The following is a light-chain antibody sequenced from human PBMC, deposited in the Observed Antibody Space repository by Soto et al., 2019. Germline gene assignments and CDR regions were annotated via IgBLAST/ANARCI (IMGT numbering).Light chain of an antibody. Sequence: DIQMTQSPSILSASIGDRVSITCRASQSVNNWLAWYQQRPGKAPNLLIYKASSLERGAPSRFSGSGSGTEFTLTISCLQPDDFATYYCQQYNTYPWTFGQGTKVDIK. CDR3: QQYNTYPWT. J-gene: IGKJ1*01. CDR1: QSVNNW. CDR2: KAS. V-gene: IGKV1-5*03.